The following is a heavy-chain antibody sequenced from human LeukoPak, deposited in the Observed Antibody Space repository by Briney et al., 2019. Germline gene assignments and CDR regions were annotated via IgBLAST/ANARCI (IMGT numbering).Heavy chain of an antibody. D-gene: IGHD3-9*01. J-gene: IGHJ4*02. CDR2: IIPIFGTA. CDR1: GYTFTGYY. Sequence: SVKVSCKASGYTFTGYYMHWVRQAPGQGLEWMGRIIPIFGTANYAQKFQGRVTITTDESTSTAYMELSSMRSEDTAVYYCAILTGYSDDYWGQGTLVTVSS. CDR3: AILTGYSDDY. V-gene: IGHV1-69*05.